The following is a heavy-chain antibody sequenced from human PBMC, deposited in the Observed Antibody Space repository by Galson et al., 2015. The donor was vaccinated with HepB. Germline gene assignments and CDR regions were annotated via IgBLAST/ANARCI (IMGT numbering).Heavy chain of an antibody. V-gene: IGHV1-69*13. D-gene: IGHD2-15*01. CDR2: IIPIFGTA. Sequence: SVKVSCKASGGTFSSYAISWVRQAPGQGLEWMGGIIPIFGTANYAQKFQGRVTITADESTSTAYMELSSLRSEDTAVYYCASPSRIRYCSGGSCYSRPYYYYYYMDVWGKGTTVTVSS. CDR3: ASPSRIRYCSGGSCYSRPYYYYYYMDV. CDR1: GGTFSSYA. J-gene: IGHJ6*03.